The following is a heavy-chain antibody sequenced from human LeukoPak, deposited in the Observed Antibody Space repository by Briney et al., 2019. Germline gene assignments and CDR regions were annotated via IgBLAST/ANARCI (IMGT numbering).Heavy chain of an antibody. CDR3: ATDPGWFGEPKDAFDI. CDR1: GFTFSSYA. V-gene: IGHV3-23*01. D-gene: IGHD3-10*01. CDR2: ISGSGGST. J-gene: IGHJ3*02. Sequence: GGFLRLSCAASGFTFSSYAMSWVRQAPGKGLEWVSAISGSGGSTYYADSVKGRFTISRDNSKNTLYLQMNSLRAEDTAVYYCATDPGWFGEPKDAFDIWGQGTMVTVSS.